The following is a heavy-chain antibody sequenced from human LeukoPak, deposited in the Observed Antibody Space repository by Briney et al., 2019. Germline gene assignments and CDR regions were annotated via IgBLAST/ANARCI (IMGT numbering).Heavy chain of an antibody. V-gene: IGHV1-2*02. Sequence: ASVKVSCKASGYTFTGYYMHWVRQAPGQGLEWMGWINPNSGGTNYAQKFQGRVTMTRDTSISTAYMELSRLRSDDTAVYYCAPYCSNTSCHAPWGQGTLVTVSS. CDR3: APYCSNTSCHAP. D-gene: IGHD2-2*01. J-gene: IGHJ4*02. CDR1: GYTFTGYY. CDR2: INPNSGGT.